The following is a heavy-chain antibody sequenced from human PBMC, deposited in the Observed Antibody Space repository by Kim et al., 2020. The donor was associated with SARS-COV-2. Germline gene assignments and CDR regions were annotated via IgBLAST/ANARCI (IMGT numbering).Heavy chain of an antibody. Sequence: GGSLRLSCAASGFTLKSYGMTWVRQAPGKGLECMSYISSSSGTISYGNSVKGRFIFSRDNAKNSLSLQMNSLRAYDTAVYYCARERSVGYWGQGTLVTVSS. J-gene: IGHJ4*02. V-gene: IGHV3-48*01. D-gene: IGHD1-26*01. CDR3: ARERSVGY. CDR1: GFTLKSYG. CDR2: ISSSSGTI.